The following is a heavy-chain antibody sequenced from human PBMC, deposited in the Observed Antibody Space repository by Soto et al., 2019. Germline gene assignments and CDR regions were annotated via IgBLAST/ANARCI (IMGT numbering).Heavy chain of an antibody. CDR1: GFTFSSYA. J-gene: IGHJ6*02. V-gene: IGHV3-23*01. D-gene: IGHD6-13*01. Sequence: GGSLRLSCAASGFTFSSYAMSWVRQAPGKGLEWVSAISGSGGSTYYADSVKGRFTISRDNSKNTLYLQMNSLRAEDTAVYYCAKDLAAAAIAVGLYGMDVWGQGTTVTVSS. CDR3: AKDLAAAAIAVGLYGMDV. CDR2: ISGSGGST.